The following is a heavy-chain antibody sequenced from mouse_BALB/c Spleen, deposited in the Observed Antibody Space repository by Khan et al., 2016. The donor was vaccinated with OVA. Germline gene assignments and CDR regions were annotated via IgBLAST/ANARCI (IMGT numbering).Heavy chain of an antibody. D-gene: IGHD1-1*01. Sequence: EVQLQESGPGLVKPSQSLSLTCTVTGYSITSDYAWNWIRQFPGNKLEWMGYIKYSGSTSYSPSLKSRFSITRTTSKNQFFLQWSSVTTEDTATYYGARSGTISSVVITDFDYWGQGTTLTVSS. CDR1: GYSITSDYA. J-gene: IGHJ2*01. V-gene: IGHV3-2*02. CDR2: IKYSGST. CDR3: ARSGTISSVVITDFDY.